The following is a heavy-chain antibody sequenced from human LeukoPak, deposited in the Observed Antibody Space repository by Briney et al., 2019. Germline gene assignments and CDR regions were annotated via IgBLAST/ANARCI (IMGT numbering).Heavy chain of an antibody. D-gene: IGHD2-21*02. CDR1: GGTFSSYA. CDR3: ARALTAYCGGDCPDGGDY. CDR2: IIPIFGTT. J-gene: IGHJ4*02. V-gene: IGHV1-69*13. Sequence: GASVNVSCNASGGTFSSYAISWVRQAPGQGLEWMGGIIPIFGTTNYAQKFQGRVTITADESTSTAYMELSSLRSEDTAVYYCARALTAYCGGDCPDGGDYWGQGTPVTVSP.